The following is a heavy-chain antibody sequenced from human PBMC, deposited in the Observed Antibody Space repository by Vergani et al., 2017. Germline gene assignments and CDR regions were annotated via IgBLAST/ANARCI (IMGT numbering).Heavy chain of an antibody. CDR3: AKNPGISTTRHYYAMDV. J-gene: IGHJ6*02. CDR1: GFKFSDHY. Sequence: LEESGGGSVKPGGSLRLSCAASGFKFSDHYMSWIRQAPGKGLEWVSHISPGASTVSYTDSVTGRFTVSRDNDNTSLTLDMTTLGVEDTAVYYCAKNPGISTTRHYYAMDVWGQGTTVTVSS. D-gene: IGHD1-1*01. V-gene: IGHV3-11*04. CDR2: ISPGASTV.